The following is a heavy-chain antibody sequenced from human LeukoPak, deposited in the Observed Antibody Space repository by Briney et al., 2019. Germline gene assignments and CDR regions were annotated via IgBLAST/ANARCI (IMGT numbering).Heavy chain of an antibody. D-gene: IGHD3-22*01. J-gene: IGHJ5*02. CDR3: AREPGFDSSGYLNWFDP. CDR1: GGSINSYY. V-gene: IGHV4-59*01. Sequence: SETLSLTCTVSGGSINSYYWSWIRKPAGKGLEWMACISYSGSTKYNPSLKSRVTISVDTSKNQLSLKLSSVTAAATAVYYCAREPGFDSSGYLNWFDPWGQGTLVTVSS. CDR2: ISYSGST.